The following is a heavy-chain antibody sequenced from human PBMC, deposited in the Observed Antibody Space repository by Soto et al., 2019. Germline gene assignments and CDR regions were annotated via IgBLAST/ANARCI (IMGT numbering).Heavy chain of an antibody. J-gene: IGHJ6*02. D-gene: IGHD3-10*02. V-gene: IGHV3-48*01. CDR3: ATCYRNYYYGLDV. CDR1: GFPFDSYI. Sequence: SLRLSCAASGFPFDSYIMNWFLRPPVKVLDCVASINPLGLTTYYSDSVRCRSTISIYDNMDSLFLQINDVRPEDTAVYYCATCYRNYYYGLDVWGQGTTVTVSS. CDR2: INPLGLTT.